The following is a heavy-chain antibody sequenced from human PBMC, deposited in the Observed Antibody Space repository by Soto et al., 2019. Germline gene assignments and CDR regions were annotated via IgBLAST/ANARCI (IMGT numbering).Heavy chain of an antibody. D-gene: IGHD3-10*01. J-gene: IGHJ4*02. CDR2: IYYSGST. Sequence: PSETLSLTCTVSGGSISSGDYYWSWIRQPPGKGLEWIGYIYYSGSTYYNPSLKSRVTISVDTSKNQFSLKLSSVTAADTAVYYCAREDYYYGSGSFYNWGQGTLVTVSS. V-gene: IGHV4-30-4*01. CDR3: AREDYYYGSGSFYN. CDR1: GGSISSGDYY.